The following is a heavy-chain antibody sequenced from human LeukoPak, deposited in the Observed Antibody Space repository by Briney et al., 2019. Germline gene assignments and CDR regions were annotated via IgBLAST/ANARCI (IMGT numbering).Heavy chain of an antibody. CDR2: IKQDGSEK. CDR1: GFTFTNYW. J-gene: IGHJ4*02. CDR3: AKDGPGGWYFDS. D-gene: IGHD6-19*01. Sequence: PGGSLRLSCAASGFTFTNYWMCWVRQAPGKGLEWVANIKQDGSEKHYMDSVNGRFTISRDNAKDSLYLQMNSLRAEDTAVYYCAKDGPGGWYFDSWGQGTPVTVSS. V-gene: IGHV3-7*03.